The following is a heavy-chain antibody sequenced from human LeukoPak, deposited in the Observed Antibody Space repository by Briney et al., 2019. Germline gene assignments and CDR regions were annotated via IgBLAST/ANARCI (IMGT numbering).Heavy chain of an antibody. D-gene: IGHD3-10*01. V-gene: IGHV3-23*01. CDR1: GFTFSSYA. J-gene: IGHJ3*02. Sequence: PGGSLRLSCAASGFTFSSYAMNWVRQAPGKGLEWVSAISGSGGSTYYADSVKGRFTISRDNSKNTLYLQMNSLRAEDTAVYYCAREWFGEGAFDIWGQGTMVTVSS. CDR3: AREWFGEGAFDI. CDR2: ISGSGGST.